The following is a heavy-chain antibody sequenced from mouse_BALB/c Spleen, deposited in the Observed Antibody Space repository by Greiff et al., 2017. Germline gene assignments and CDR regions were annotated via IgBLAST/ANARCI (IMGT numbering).Heavy chain of an antibody. CDR3: ARGGGYDGFAY. D-gene: IGHD2-2*01. J-gene: IGHJ3*01. V-gene: IGHV3-2*02. Sequence: EVKLQESGPGLVKPSQSLSLTCTVTGYSITSDYAWNWIRQFPGNKLEWMGYISYSGSTSYNPSLKSRISITRDTSKNQFFLQLNSVTTEDTATYYCARGGGYDGFAYWGQGTLVTVSA. CDR2: ISYSGST. CDR1: GYSITSDYA.